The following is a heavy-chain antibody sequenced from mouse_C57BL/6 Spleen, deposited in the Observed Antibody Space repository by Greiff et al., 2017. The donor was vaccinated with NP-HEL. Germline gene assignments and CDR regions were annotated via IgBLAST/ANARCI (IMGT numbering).Heavy chain of an antibody. V-gene: IGHV1-81*01. Sequence: QVQLKQSGAELARPGASVKLSCKASGYTFTSYGISWVKQRTGQGLEWIGEIYPRSGNTYYNEKFKGKATLTADKSSSTAYMELRSLTSEDSAVYFCARFSYDGYPLAYWGQGTLVTVSA. CDR2: IYPRSGNT. CDR3: ARFSYDGYPLAY. J-gene: IGHJ3*01. CDR1: GYTFTSYG. D-gene: IGHD2-3*01.